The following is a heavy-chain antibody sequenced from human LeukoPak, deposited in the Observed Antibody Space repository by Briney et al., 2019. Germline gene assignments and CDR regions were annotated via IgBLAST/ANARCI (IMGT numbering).Heavy chain of an antibody. CDR3: AIEFATVVVSAVISAFDI. D-gene: IGHD2-2*02. CDR2: INPNSGGT. V-gene: IGHV1-2*02. Sequence: ASVKVSCKASGYTFTGYYMHWVRQAPGQGLEWMGWINPNSGGTNYAQKFQGRVTMTRDTSIRTAYMELSRLRSDDTAVYYCAIEFATVVVSAVISAFDIWGQGTMVTVSS. CDR1: GYTFTGYY. J-gene: IGHJ3*02.